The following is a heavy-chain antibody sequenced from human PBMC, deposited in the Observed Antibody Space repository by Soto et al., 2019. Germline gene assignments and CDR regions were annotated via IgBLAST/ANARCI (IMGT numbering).Heavy chain of an antibody. CDR2: TYYRSKWYN. D-gene: IGHD3-10*01. V-gene: IGHV6-1*01. CDR3: ARGITMVRGVTQARYYYGMDV. J-gene: IGHJ6*02. Sequence: SQTLSLTCAISGDSVSSNSAAWNWIRQSPSRGLEWLGRTYYRSKWYNDYAVSVKSRITINPDTSKNQFSLQLNSVTPEDTAVYYYARGITMVRGVTQARYYYGMDVWGQGTTVTVS. CDR1: GDSVSSNSAA.